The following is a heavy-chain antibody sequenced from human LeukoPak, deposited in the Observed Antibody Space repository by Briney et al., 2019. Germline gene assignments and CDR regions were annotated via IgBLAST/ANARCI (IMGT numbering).Heavy chain of an antibody. J-gene: IGHJ4*02. CDR3: VSLGYSSSSVRY. Sequence: GGSLRLSCTDSGFTFSSFWMNWVRQAPGKGLEWVAIISYDGGNKYYADSVKGRFTISRDNSKNTLYLQMNSLRAEDTAVYFCVSLGYSSSSVRYWGQGTLVTVSS. V-gene: IGHV3-30*03. CDR2: ISYDGGNK. D-gene: IGHD6-6*01. CDR1: GFTFSSFW.